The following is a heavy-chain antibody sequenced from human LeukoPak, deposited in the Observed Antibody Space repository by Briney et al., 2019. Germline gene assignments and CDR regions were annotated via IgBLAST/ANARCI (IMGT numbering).Heavy chain of an antibody. CDR1: GGSISSYY. Sequence: PSETLSLTCTVSGGSISSYYWSWIRQPPGKGLEWIGYIYYSGSTNYNPSLKSRVTISVDTSKNQFSLKLSSVTAADTAVYYCARRGRRITGTTLDYWGQGTLVTVSS. J-gene: IGHJ4*02. V-gene: IGHV4-59*12. D-gene: IGHD1-20*01. CDR2: IYYSGST. CDR3: ARRGRRITGTTLDY.